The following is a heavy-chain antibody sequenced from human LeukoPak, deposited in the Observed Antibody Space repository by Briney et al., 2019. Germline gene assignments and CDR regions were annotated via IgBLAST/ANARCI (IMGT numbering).Heavy chain of an antibody. V-gene: IGHV4-61*02. D-gene: IGHD5-24*01. J-gene: IGHJ4*02. Sequence: PSETLSLTCTVSGGSISSGSYYWSWIRQPAGKGLEWIGRIYTSGSTNYNPSLKSRVTISVDTSKNQFSLKLSSLTAADTAMYYCARGPNYPSPSPFDYWGQGTLVTVSS. CDR2: IYTSGST. CDR1: GGSISSGSYY. CDR3: ARGPNYPSPSPFDY.